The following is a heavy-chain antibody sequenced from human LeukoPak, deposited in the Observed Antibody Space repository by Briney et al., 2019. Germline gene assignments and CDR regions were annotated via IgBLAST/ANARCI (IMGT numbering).Heavy chain of an antibody. Sequence: SETLSLTCTVSGASISTSTYYWGWVRQPPGKGLEWIGNIYYSGTTYYNPSLKSRVTISEDTSRSRFSLMQSSVTAADTAIYFCARQVSDYYYHYMDVWGEGTTVIVSS. CDR1: GASISTSTYY. CDR2: IYYSGTT. V-gene: IGHV4-39*01. CDR3: ARQVSDYYYHYMDV. J-gene: IGHJ6*03.